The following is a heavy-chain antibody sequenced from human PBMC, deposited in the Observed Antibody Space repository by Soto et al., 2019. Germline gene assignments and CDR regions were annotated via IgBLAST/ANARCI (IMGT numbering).Heavy chain of an antibody. CDR2: ISYDGSNK. CDR3: ARDFVDTAMVTPYFDY. D-gene: IGHD5-18*01. Sequence: LRLSCAASGFTFSSYAMHWVRQAPGKGLEWVAVISYDGSNKYYADSVKGRFTISRDNSKNTLYLQMNSLRAEDTAVYYCARDFVDTAMVTPYFDYWGQGTLVTVSS. V-gene: IGHV3-30-3*01. CDR1: GFTFSSYA. J-gene: IGHJ4*02.